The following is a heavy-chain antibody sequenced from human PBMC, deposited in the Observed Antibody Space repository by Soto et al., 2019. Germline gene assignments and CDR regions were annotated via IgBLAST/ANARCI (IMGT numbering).Heavy chain of an antibody. J-gene: IGHJ4*02. Sequence: QVHLVQSGAEVKKPGASVKVSCKGSGYAFTTYGITWVRQAPGQGLEWMGWISAHNGNTNYAQKHQGRVTVTRDTSTSTAYMELRSLRSDDRAVYYCARGRYGDYWGQGALVTVSS. CDR2: ISAHNGNT. CDR1: GYAFTTYG. V-gene: IGHV1-18*01. D-gene: IGHD1-1*01. CDR3: ARGRYGDY.